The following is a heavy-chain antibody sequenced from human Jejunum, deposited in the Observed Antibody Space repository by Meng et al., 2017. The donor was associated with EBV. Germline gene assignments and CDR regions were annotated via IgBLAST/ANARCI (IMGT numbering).Heavy chain of an antibody. Sequence: QVVVVQSGAEVKSPGASLKVSLRSTRGTFSNYAFSWLRQAPGQGPEWMGGVIPIFATANYAQRFQGRVTITADKSTSTAYMELRSLRSEDTAVYYCARSSGGVVADYVDYWGQGTLVTVSS. CDR2: VIPIFATA. CDR3: ARSSGGVVADYVDY. V-gene: IGHV1-69*06. D-gene: IGHD3-16*02. CDR1: RGTFSNYA. J-gene: IGHJ4*02.